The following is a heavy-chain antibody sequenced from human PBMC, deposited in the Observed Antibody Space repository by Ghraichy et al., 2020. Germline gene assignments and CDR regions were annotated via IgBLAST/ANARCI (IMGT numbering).Heavy chain of an antibody. J-gene: IGHJ4*02. V-gene: IGHV4-4*09. Sequence: SETLSLTCTVSGGSFSSYYWTWIRQPPGKGLEWIGYIYNGGSTNYNPSLKSRVTISVDTSKNQFSLKLSSVTAADTAVYYCARRAVTKSGELFDYWGQGTLVTVSS. CDR3: ARRAVTKSGELFDY. D-gene: IGHD4-17*01. CDR1: GGSFSSYY. CDR2: IYNGGST.